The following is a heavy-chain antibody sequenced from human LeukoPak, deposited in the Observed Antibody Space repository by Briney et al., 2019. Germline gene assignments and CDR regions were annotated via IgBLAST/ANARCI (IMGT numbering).Heavy chain of an antibody. CDR1: GYTFTDYY. D-gene: IGHD1-26*01. CDR2: INPNSGAT. CDR3: AREGGSPTPLGY. J-gene: IGHJ4*02. V-gene: IGHV1-2*02. Sequence: ASVKVSCKASGYTFTDYYLNWVRQAPGQGPEWMGWINPNSGATNYAQKFQGRVTMTRDTSSSTAYMELSRLRSEDTAVYYCAREGGSPTPLGYWGQGTLVTVSS.